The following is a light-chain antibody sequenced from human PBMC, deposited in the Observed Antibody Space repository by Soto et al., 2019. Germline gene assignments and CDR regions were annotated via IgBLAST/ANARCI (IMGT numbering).Light chain of an antibody. CDR3: QSYDSNNVV. CDR2: ENN. V-gene: IGLV6-57*04. Sequence: NFMLTQPHSVSESPGKTVTISCTRSSGSVASNHVQWYQQRPGSAPTTLIYENNQRPSGVPDRFSGSVDSSSNSASLTISGLKTEDEAHYYCQSYDSNNVVFGGGTKLTV. J-gene: IGLJ3*02. CDR1: SGSVASNH.